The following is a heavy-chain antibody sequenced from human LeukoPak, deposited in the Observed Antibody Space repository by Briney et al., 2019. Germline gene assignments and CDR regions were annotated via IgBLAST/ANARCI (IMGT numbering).Heavy chain of an antibody. CDR1: GGSISSYY. D-gene: IGHD3-10*01. CDR2: IYYSGST. CDR3: AGVLRTYYYGSGSYSSRAFDI. Sequence: SETLSLTCTVSGGSISSYYWSWIRKPPGKGLEWIGYIYYSGSTNYNPSLKSRVTISVDTSKNQFSLKLSSVTAADTAVYYCAGVLRTYYYGSGSYSSRAFDIWGQGTMVTVSS. V-gene: IGHV4-59*08. J-gene: IGHJ3*02.